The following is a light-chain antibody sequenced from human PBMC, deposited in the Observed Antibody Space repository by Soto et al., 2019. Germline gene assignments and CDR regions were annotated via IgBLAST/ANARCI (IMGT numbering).Light chain of an antibody. CDR3: QQYQT. CDR2: GAS. Sequence: EIVLTQSPGTLSLSPGERATLSCRASQSVSSSYLAWYQQRPGQAPRLLIYGASSRATGIPDRFSGSGSGTDLTLTISRLEPEDFAVYYCQQYQTFGQGTKVDIK. CDR1: QSVSSSY. V-gene: IGKV3-20*01. J-gene: IGKJ1*01.